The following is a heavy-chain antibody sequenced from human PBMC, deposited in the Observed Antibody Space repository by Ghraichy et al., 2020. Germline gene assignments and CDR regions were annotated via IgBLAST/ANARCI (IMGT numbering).Heavy chain of an antibody. V-gene: IGHV4-4*07. CDR3: ARDYFDTSGYRNLDS. CDR1: GGSISRYY. CDR2: LYSTGRP. J-gene: IGHJ4*02. Sequence: SETLSLTCTVSGGSISRYYYSWVRQPAGKGLEWIGRLYSTGRPDYNPSLKNRVTMSVDTSKTQFSLRMTSVTAADTAVYYCARDYFDTSGYRNLDSWGQGILVTVSS. D-gene: IGHD3-22*01.